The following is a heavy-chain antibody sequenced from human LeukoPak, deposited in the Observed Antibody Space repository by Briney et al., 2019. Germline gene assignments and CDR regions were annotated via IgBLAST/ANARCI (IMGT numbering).Heavy chain of an antibody. V-gene: IGHV4-34*01. D-gene: IGHD5-12*01. Sequence: SETLSLTCAVYGGSFSGYYWNWIRQSPGKGLEWIGEINHFGSTNYNPSLKSRVTISGDTSKNQFSLKVNSVTAADTAVYYCARGGGNSGSATDRWGQGTLVTVSS. CDR2: INHFGST. J-gene: IGHJ5*02. CDR1: GGSFSGYY. CDR3: ARGGGNSGSATDR.